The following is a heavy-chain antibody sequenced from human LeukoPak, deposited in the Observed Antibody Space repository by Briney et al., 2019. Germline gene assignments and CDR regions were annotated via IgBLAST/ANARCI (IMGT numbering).Heavy chain of an antibody. CDR1: GGTFSSYA. CDR3: ARGYSSAAGVNSYYYMDV. CDR2: IIPIFGTA. V-gene: IGHV1-69*05. D-gene: IGHD6-13*01. Sequence: SVKVSCKASGGTFSSYAMSWVRQAPGQGLEWMGGIIPIFGTANYAQKFQGRVTITTDESTSAAYMELSSLRSEDTAVYYCARGYSSAAGVNSYYYMDVWGKGTTVTVSS. J-gene: IGHJ6*03.